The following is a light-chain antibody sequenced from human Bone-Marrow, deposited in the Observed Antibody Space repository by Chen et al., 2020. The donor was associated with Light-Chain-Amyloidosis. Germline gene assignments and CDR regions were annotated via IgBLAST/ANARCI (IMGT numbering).Light chain of an antibody. J-gene: IGLJ1*01. Sequence: QSALTQPASVSGSPGPSITISCTGTSSDVGGDNHVSWYQQHPDKAPKLMIYEVTNRPSWVPDGFSGSKSDNTASLTSSGLQTEDEADYFCSSDTITNTLVFGSGTRVTVL. CDR1: SSDVGGDNH. CDR2: EVT. CDR3: SSDTITNTLV. V-gene: IGLV2-14*01.